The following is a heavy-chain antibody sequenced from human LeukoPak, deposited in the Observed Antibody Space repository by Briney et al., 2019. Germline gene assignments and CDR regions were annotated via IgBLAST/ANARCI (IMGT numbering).Heavy chain of an antibody. J-gene: IGHJ4*02. D-gene: IGHD5-12*01. CDR2: IYGSGST. Sequence: SETLTLTCSVSGAPYGGCHEYCRWIRQPPGKGLEWIGSIYGSGSTSYNPSLKSRVTISVDTSKNQFSLKLDSVTASDTPVYGRPLIAADSGKSYTDHWRQASMVTVSS. CDR1: GAPYGGCHEY. V-gene: IGHV4-39*01. CDR3: PLIAADSGKSYTDH.